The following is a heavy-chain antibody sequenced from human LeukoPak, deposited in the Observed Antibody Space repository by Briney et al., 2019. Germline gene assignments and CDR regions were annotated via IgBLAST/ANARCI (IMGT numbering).Heavy chain of an antibody. V-gene: IGHV1-69*05. Sequence: ASVKVSCKASGGTFSSYAISWVRQAPGQGLEWMGRTIPIFGTANYAQKFQGRVTITTDESPSTAYMQLSSLRSEDTAVYYCARDGDSSGYSNAFDIWGQGTMVTVSS. J-gene: IGHJ3*02. CDR3: ARDGDSSGYSNAFDI. CDR1: GGTFSSYA. CDR2: TIPIFGTA. D-gene: IGHD3-22*01.